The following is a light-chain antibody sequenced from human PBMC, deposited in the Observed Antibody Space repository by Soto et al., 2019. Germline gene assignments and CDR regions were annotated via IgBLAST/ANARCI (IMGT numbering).Light chain of an antibody. CDR3: CSYAGSYTLYV. CDR1: SSDVGGYNY. CDR2: DVS. J-gene: IGLJ1*01. Sequence: QSVLTQPRSVSGSPGQSVTISCTGTSSDVGGYNYVSWYQQHPGKAPKLMIYDVSQRPSGVPDRFSGSKSGNTASLPISGLQADDEADYYCCSYAGSYTLYVFGTGTKVTVL. V-gene: IGLV2-11*01.